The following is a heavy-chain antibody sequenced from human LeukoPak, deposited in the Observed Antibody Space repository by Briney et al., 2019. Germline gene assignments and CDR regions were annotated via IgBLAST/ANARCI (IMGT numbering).Heavy chain of an antibody. CDR3: ARDLTEKLQWLVGFYYYYYMDV. J-gene: IGHJ6*03. Sequence: SETLSLTCTVSGGSISSYYWSWIRQPPGKGLEWIGYIYYSGSTNYNPSLKSRVTMSVGTSKNQFSLKLSSVTAADTAVYYCARDLTEKLQWLVGFYYYYYMDVWGKGTTVTVSS. D-gene: IGHD6-19*01. V-gene: IGHV4-59*12. CDR2: IYYSGST. CDR1: GGSISSYY.